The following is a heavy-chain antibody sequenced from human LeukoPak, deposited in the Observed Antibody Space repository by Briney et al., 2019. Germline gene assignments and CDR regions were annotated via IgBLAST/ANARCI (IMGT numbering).Heavy chain of an antibody. D-gene: IGHD5-18*01. CDR2: IYYSGST. V-gene: IGHV4-39*01. Sequence: SETLSLTCTVSGGSISSSSYYWGWIRQPPGKGLEWIGSIYYSGSTYYNPSLKSRVTISVDTSKNQFSLKLSSVTAADTAVYYCARREDTAMVLDYWGQGTLVTVSS. CDR3: ARREDTAMVLDY. J-gene: IGHJ4*02. CDR1: GGSISSSSYY.